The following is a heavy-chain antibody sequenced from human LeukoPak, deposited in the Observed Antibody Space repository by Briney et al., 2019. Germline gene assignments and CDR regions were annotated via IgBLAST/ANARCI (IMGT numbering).Heavy chain of an antibody. D-gene: IGHD2-8*01. Sequence: SETLSLTCTVSGGSISSSSYYWGWIRQPPGKGLEWIGSIYYSGNTYYNPSLKSRVTISVDRSKNQFSLKLSSVTAADTAVYYCARADDCTNGVCDAFDIWGQGTMVTVSS. CDR3: ARADDCTNGVCDAFDI. V-gene: IGHV4-39*07. CDR2: IYYSGNT. J-gene: IGHJ3*02. CDR1: GGSISSSSYY.